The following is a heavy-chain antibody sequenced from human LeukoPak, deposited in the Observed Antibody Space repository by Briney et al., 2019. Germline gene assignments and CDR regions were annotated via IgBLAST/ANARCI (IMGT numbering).Heavy chain of an antibody. V-gene: IGHV1-69*05. J-gene: IGHJ3*02. Sequence: GASVKVSCKASGGTFSSYAISWVRQAPGQGLEWMGGIIPIFGTANYAQKFQGRVTITTDESTSTAYMELSSLRSGDTAVYYCARVEAYCGGDCYSFGAFDIWGQGTMVTVSS. CDR2: IIPIFGTA. CDR1: GGTFSSYA. D-gene: IGHD2-21*02. CDR3: ARVEAYCGGDCYSFGAFDI.